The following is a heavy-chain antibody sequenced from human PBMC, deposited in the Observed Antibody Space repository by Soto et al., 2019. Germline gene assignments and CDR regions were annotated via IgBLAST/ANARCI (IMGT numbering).Heavy chain of an antibody. CDR1: GFTFSGSA. D-gene: IGHD5-18*01. CDR3: TSSRGYSYGQVYYYYGMDV. V-gene: IGHV3-73*01. Sequence: LRLSCAASGFTFSGSAMHWVRQASGKGLEWVGRIRSKANSYATAYAASVKGRFTISRDDSKNTAYLQMNSLKTEDTAVYYCTSSRGYSYGQVYYYYGMDVWGQGTTVTVSS. J-gene: IGHJ6*02. CDR2: IRSKANSYAT.